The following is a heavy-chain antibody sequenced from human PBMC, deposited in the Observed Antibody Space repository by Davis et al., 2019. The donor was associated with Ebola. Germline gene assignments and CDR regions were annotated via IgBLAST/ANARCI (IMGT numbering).Heavy chain of an antibody. CDR3: AKDLLGYCSSTSCYYSGGDV. CDR2: IWYDGSNK. Sequence: PGGSLRLSCAASGFTFSSYGMHWVRQAPGKGLEWVAVIWYDGSNKYYADSVKGRFTISRDNSKNTLYLQMNSLRAEDTAVYYCAKDLLGYCSSTSCYYSGGDVWGQGTTVTVSS. D-gene: IGHD2-2*01. V-gene: IGHV3-33*06. CDR1: GFTFSSYG. J-gene: IGHJ6*02.